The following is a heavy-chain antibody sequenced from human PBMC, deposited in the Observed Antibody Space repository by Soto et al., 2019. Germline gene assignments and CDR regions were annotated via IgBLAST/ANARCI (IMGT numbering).Heavy chain of an antibody. D-gene: IGHD2-2*01. J-gene: IGHJ6*02. Sequence: ASVKVSCKASGYTFTSYAMHWVRQAPGQRLEWMGWISAYNGNTNYAQKLQGRVTMTTDTSTSTAYMELRSLRSDDTAVYYCARDRGRYCSSTSCYYYGMDVWGQGTTVTVSS. CDR3: ARDRGRYCSSTSCYYYGMDV. V-gene: IGHV1-18*01. CDR1: GYTFTSYA. CDR2: ISAYNGNT.